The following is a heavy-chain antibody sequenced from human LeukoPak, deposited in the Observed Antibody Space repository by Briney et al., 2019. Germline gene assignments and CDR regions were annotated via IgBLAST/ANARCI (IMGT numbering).Heavy chain of an antibody. J-gene: IGHJ5*01. CDR1: TSR. CDR2: IGTYGGDT. D-gene: IGHD3-22*01. CDR3: ARDLWNFYDDSGYNRDFDS. V-gene: IGHV1-18*01. Sequence: ASVKVSCKATSRISWVRKAPGRGLEWMGWIGTYGGDTYYAQKLQGRITVTTDTSTSTVYMELRNLRSDDTAVYYCARDLWNFYDDSGYNRDFDSWGQGTLVTVST.